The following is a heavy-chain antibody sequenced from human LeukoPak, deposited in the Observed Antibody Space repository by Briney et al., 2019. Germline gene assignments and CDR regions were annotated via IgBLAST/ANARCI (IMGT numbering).Heavy chain of an antibody. CDR3: ARVIAAAGYFDY. Sequence: GGSLRLSCATSGFTVNSKYMSWVRQAPGKGLEWVSVINSSGTTHYADSVKGRFTISRDNAKNSLYLQMNSLRAEDTAVYYCARVIAAAGYFDYWGQGTLVTVSS. CDR2: INSSGTT. J-gene: IGHJ4*02. D-gene: IGHD6-13*01. V-gene: IGHV3-66*01. CDR1: GFTVNSKY.